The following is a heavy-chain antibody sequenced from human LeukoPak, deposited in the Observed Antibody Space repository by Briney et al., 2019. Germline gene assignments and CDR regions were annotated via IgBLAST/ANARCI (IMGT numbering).Heavy chain of an antibody. V-gene: IGHV3-7*03. Sequence: GGSLRLSCIASGIPFNSFWMNWVRQTPEKGLEWAANIKPDGSETYYVDSVKGRFTISRDNARKSLYLQMNSLRAEDTAVYYCTRISRSSTGDYWGQGILVTVSS. CDR3: TRISRSSTGDY. D-gene: IGHD2-8*02. CDR1: GIPFNSFW. CDR2: IKPDGSET. J-gene: IGHJ4*02.